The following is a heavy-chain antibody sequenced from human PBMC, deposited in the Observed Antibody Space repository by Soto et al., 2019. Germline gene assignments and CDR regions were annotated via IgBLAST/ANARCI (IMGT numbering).Heavy chain of an antibody. V-gene: IGHV4-61*08. CDR2: LYHTGTT. J-gene: IGHJ6*02. D-gene: IGHD5-18*01. CDR3: ARDEKVDTDLGGYYYYNMDV. CDR1: GASVSSGVYY. Sequence: QVQLQQSGPGLVKPSETLSLSCTVSGASVSSGVYYWPWIRQPPGKELEWIGSLYHTGTTNYHPSLKSRVTISVDTHKGQFSLRLSSVTDAETAVYYCARDEKVDTDLGGYYYYNMDVWGQGPTVTVSS.